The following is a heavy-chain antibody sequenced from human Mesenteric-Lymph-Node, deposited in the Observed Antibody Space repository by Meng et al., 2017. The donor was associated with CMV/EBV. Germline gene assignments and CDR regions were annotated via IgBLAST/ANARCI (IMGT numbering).Heavy chain of an antibody. CDR3: AKTASGWYSPSDY. J-gene: IGHJ4*02. CDR2: ISGSGGSA. Sequence: CAASEFTFSSYAMSWVRQAPGKGLEWVSTISGSGGSAYYADSVKGRFTFSRDNSKNTLYLQMNSLRAEDTAVYYCAKTASGWYSPSDYWGQGTLVTVSS. D-gene: IGHD6-19*01. CDR1: EFTFSSYA. V-gene: IGHV3-23*01.